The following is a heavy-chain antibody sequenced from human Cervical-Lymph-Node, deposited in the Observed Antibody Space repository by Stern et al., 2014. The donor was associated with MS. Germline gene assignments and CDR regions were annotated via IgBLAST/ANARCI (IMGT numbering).Heavy chain of an antibody. CDR1: GGSISSGYW. CDR2: YDHIDRT. Sequence: QEQLVESGPGLAKPSGTLSLTCAVSGGSISSGYWWSWVRQPPGQGLEWIGVYDHIDRTNYNPSLESRVPISVDKSKNYFSLKMISMIAADRAVYYCARNGGNYAFDSWGQGTLVAFSP. CDR3: ARNGGNYAFDS. V-gene: IGHV4-4*02. D-gene: IGHD4-23*01. J-gene: IGHJ4*02.